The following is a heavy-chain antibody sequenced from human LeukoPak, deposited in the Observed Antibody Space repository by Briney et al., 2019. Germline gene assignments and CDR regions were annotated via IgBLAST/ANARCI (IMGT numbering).Heavy chain of an antibody. V-gene: IGHV1-69*05. D-gene: IGHD5-24*01. CDR1: GGTFSSYA. CDR3: ARDKDGYNWNFDY. J-gene: IGHJ4*02. CDR2: IIPIFGTA. Sequence: SVKVSCKASGGTFSSYAISWVRQAPGQGLEWMGGIIPIFGTANYAQKFQGRVTITTDESTSTAYMELSSLRSEDTAVYYCARDKDGYNWNFDYWGQGTLVTVSS.